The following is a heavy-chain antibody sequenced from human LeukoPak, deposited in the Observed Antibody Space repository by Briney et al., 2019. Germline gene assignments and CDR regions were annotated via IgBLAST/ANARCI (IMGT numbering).Heavy chain of an antibody. CDR3: ARNYDFWSGYFDY. D-gene: IGHD3-3*01. J-gene: IGHJ4*02. Sequence: SETLSITCTVSGGSISSYYWSWIRQPPGKGLEWIGYIYYSGSTNYNPSLKSRVTISVDTSKNQFSLKLSSVTAADTAVYYCARNYDFWSGYFDYWGQGTLVTVSS. CDR1: GGSISSYY. V-gene: IGHV4-59*01. CDR2: IYYSGST.